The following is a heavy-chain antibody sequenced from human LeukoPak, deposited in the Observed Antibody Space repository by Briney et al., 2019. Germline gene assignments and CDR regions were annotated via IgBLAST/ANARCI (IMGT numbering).Heavy chain of an antibody. D-gene: IGHD3-16*02. Sequence: GGSLRLSCAASGFTFAGYTMHWVRQAPGRGLEWTTLITYDGSTKYYADSVKGRFTISRDNSKNRLYLQMDSLRGEDTAVYYCAKDRSWHGLEYWGQGALVTVSS. CDR3: AKDRSWHGLEY. CDR1: GFTFAGYT. J-gene: IGHJ4*02. CDR2: ITYDGSTK. V-gene: IGHV3-30*04.